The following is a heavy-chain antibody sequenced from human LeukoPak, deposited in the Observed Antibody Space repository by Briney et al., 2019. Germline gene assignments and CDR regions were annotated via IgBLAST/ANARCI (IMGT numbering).Heavy chain of an antibody. J-gene: IGHJ4*02. D-gene: IGHD3-10*01. CDR1: GFTFSNYW. CDR3: ARRLWFGESN. V-gene: IGHV3-7*01. CDR2: IKQDGSEK. Sequence: PGGSLRLSCAASGFTFSNYWMSWVRQAPGKGLEWVANIKQDGSEKYYVDSVKGRFTISRDNAKNSLYLQMNSLRAEDTAVYYCARRLWFGESNWGQGTLVTVSS.